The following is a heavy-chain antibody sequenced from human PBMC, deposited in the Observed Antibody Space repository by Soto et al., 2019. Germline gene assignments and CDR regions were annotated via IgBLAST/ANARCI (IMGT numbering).Heavy chain of an antibody. V-gene: IGHV1-18*01. CDR2: ISASNGNT. CDR3: ARDPDYYDSSGYYYLPDY. CDR1: GYMFISYG. J-gene: IGHJ4*02. Sequence: RASVKVSCKASGYMFISYGITWVRQAPGQGLEWMGWISASNGNTNYAQKFQGRVTMTTETSSTTAYMELRSLRSDDTAVYYCARDPDYYDSSGYYYLPDYWGQGTLVTVSS. D-gene: IGHD3-22*01.